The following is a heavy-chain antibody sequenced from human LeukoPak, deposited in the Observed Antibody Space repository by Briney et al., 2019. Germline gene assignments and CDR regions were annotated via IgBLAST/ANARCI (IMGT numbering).Heavy chain of an antibody. Sequence: SETLSLTCSVSGGSISSGAYYWSWIRQHPGKGLEWIGYISNSGNTYYNPFLKSRVTISVDTSRNQFSLKLRFVTAADTAVYYCARASGSGYYWGQATQVTVSA. J-gene: IGHJ4*02. CDR1: GGSISSGAYY. CDR3: ARASGSGYY. D-gene: IGHD3-22*01. CDR2: ISNSGNT. V-gene: IGHV4-31*03.